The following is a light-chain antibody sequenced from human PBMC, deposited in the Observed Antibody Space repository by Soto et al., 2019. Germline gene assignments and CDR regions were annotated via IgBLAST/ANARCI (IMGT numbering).Light chain of an antibody. CDR1: QSISTY. CDR3: PQSNSYSWP. J-gene: IGKJ1*01. CDR2: AAS. Sequence: AQGPSAVSAAGGDRVTIACRASQSISTYLHCYRQIPGKAPNLLIYAASSLQSGVPSRFSGSGSGTEFTLTISSLQPDDFAPYYCPQSNSYSWPFGQRTKVAI. V-gene: IGKV1-5*01.